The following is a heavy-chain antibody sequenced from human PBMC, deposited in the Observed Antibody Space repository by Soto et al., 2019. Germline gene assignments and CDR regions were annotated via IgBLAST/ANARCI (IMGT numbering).Heavy chain of an antibody. V-gene: IGHV1-2*02. D-gene: IGHD2-2*03. J-gene: IGHJ4*02. CDR3: ARDPFGYCSSTSCRGAYYFDY. CDR2: INPNSGGT. CDR1: GYTFTGYY. Sequence: ASVKVSCKASGYTFTGYYMHWVRQAPGQGLEWMGWINPNSGGTNYAQEFQGRVTMTRDTSISTAYMELSRLRSDDTAVYYCARDPFGYCSSTSCRGAYYFDYWGQGTLVTVSS.